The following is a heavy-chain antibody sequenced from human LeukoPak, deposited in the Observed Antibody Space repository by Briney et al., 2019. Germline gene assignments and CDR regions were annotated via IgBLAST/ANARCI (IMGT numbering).Heavy chain of an antibody. CDR3: AKEASSSSLSYYYYMDV. V-gene: IGHV3-9*01. Sequence: GRSLRLSCAASGLTFDDYAMHWVRQAPGKGLEWVSGISWNSGSIGYADSVKGRFTISRDNAKNSLYLQMNSLRAEDTALYYCAKEASSSSLSYYYYMDVWGKGTTVTVSS. J-gene: IGHJ6*03. D-gene: IGHD6-6*01. CDR1: GLTFDDYA. CDR2: ISWNSGSI.